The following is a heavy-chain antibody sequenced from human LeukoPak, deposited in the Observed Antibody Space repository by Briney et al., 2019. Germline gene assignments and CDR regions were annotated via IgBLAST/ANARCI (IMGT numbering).Heavy chain of an antibody. CDR1: GYTFTDYY. D-gene: IGHD3-16*02. CDR2: INPNSGGT. J-gene: IGHJ4*02. CDR3: ARAPIMITFGGVIVSNQFDY. Sequence: ASVKDSCKASGYTFTDYYMHWVRQAPGQGLEWMGWINPNSGGTNSAQKFQGRVTMTRDTSFSTAYMELSRLRSDDTAVYYCARAPIMITFGGVIVSNQFDYWGQGTLVTVSS. V-gene: IGHV1-2*02.